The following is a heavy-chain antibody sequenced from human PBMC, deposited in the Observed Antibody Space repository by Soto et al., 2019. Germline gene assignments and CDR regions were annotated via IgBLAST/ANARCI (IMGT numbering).Heavy chain of an antibody. CDR2: ISAHNGNT. D-gene: IGHD1-1*01. CDR1: GYAFTTYG. J-gene: IGHJ4*02. V-gene: IGHV1-18*01. Sequence: QVHLVQSGAEVKKPGASVKVSCKGSGYAFTTYGITWVRQAPGQGLEWMGWISAHNGNTNYAQKPQGRVTVNRDTSTSTAYMEPRSLRSDDTAVYYCARGRYGDYWGQGALVTVSS. CDR3: ARGRYGDY.